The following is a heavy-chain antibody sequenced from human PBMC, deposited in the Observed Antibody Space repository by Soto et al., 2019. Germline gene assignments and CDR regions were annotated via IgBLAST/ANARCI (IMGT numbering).Heavy chain of an antibody. J-gene: IGHJ4*02. CDR3: ARGRYCSGGICYKEGSYYFDY. D-gene: IGHD2-15*01. CDR2: IYYSGST. CDR1: GGSISSGGYY. Sequence: SETLSLTCTVSGGSISSGGYYWSWIRQHPGKGLEWIGYIYYSGSTYYNPSLKSRVTISVDTSKNQFSLKLSSVTAADTAVYYCARGRYCSGGICYKEGSYYFDYWCQETLLTISS. V-gene: IGHV4-31*03.